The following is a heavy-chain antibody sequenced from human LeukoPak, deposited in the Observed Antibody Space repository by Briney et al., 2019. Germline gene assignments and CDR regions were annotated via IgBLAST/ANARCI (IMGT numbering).Heavy chain of an antibody. J-gene: IGHJ4*02. CDR3: ARHYYGSGTYYNLAYFDY. D-gene: IGHD3-10*01. Sequence: SETLSLTCTVSGGSISSYYWSWIRQPPGKGLEWIGHMYYSGSTNYNPSLESRVTMSLDTSKNHFSLKLSSVTAADTAVYYCARHYYGSGTYYNLAYFDYWGQGALVTVSS. CDR2: MYYSGST. V-gene: IGHV4-59*01. CDR1: GGSISSYY.